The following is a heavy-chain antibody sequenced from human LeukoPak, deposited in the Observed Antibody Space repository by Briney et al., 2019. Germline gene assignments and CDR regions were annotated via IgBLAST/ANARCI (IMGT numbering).Heavy chain of an antibody. CDR1: GGSISNGDFY. CDR3: ARDFLYDSTGYDAFDI. Sequence: SETLSLTCTVSGGSISNGDFYWTWIRQPPGKGLEWIGYLHYSGYTYHNPSLKSRITTSIDTSKNQFSLKLSSVTAADTAVYYCARDFLYDSTGYDAFDIWGPGNPGHRLL. V-gene: IGHV4-30-4*01. CDR2: LHYSGYT. J-gene: IGHJ3*02. D-gene: IGHD3-22*01.